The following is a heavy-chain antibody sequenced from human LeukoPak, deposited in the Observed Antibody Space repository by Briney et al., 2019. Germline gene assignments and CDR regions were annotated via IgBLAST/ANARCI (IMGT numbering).Heavy chain of an antibody. CDR1: GYTFTGHY. CDR3: ARDTAGGGHGMDV. V-gene: IGHV1-2*02. Sequence: ASVKVSCKASGYTFTGHYMHWVRQAPGQGLEWMGWINPNSGGTNYAQKFQGRVTMTRDTSISTAYMELSRLRSDDTAVYYCARDTAGGGHGMDVWGQGTTVTVSS. CDR2: INPNSGGT. J-gene: IGHJ6*02. D-gene: IGHD6-13*01.